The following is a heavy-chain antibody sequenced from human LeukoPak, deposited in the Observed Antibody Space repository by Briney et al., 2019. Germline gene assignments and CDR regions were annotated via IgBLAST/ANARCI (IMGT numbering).Heavy chain of an antibody. CDR1: GFTFSTYG. D-gene: IGHD3-10*01. Sequence: GGSLRLSCAASGFTFSTYGMHWVRQAPGKGLEWVAVISYDGSNKYYADSVKGRFTISRDNSKSTLYLQMNSLRAEDTAVYYCARDYYASGSHDPWGQGALVTVSS. J-gene: IGHJ5*02. CDR3: ARDYYASGSHDP. CDR2: ISYDGSNK. V-gene: IGHV3-30*03.